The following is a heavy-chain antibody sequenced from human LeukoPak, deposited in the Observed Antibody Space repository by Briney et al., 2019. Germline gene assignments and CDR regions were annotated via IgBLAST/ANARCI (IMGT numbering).Heavy chain of an antibody. CDR3: AKEAKWRFGEYSSSASRNYFDY. Sequence: GGSLRLSCAASGFTFSSYAMSWVRQAPGKGLEWVSAISGSGGSTYYADSVKGRFTISRDNSKNTLYLQMNSLRAEDTAVYYCAKEAKWRFGEYSSSASRNYFDYWGQGTLVTVSS. CDR2: ISGSGGST. CDR1: GFTFSSYA. D-gene: IGHD6-6*01. V-gene: IGHV3-23*01. J-gene: IGHJ4*02.